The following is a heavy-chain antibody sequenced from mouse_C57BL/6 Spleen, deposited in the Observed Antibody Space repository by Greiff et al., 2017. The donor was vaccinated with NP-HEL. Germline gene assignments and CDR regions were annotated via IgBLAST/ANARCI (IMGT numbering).Heavy chain of an antibody. Sequence: QVQLQQSGAELVRPGASVTLSCKASGYTFTDYEMHWVKQTPVHGLEWIGAIDPETGGTAYNQKFKGKAILTADKSSSTAYMELRSLTSEDSAVYYCTRSFSSRYAMDYWGQGTSVTVSS. V-gene: IGHV1-15*01. J-gene: IGHJ4*01. CDR3: TRSFSSRYAMDY. CDR2: IDPETGGT. CDR1: GYTFTDYE. D-gene: IGHD1-1*01.